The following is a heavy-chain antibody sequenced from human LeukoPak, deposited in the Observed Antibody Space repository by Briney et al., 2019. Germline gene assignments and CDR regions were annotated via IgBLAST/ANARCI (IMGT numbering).Heavy chain of an antibody. D-gene: IGHD2-2*01. J-gene: IGHJ4*02. Sequence: GGSLRLSCAASGFTFSSYGMHWVRQAPGKGLEWVAVIWYDGSNKYYADSVKGRFTISRDNSKNTLYLQMNSLRAEDTAVYYCARAQGMRVGSPIVVVPAAMVDYWGQGTLVTVSS. CDR2: IWYDGSNK. CDR1: GFTFSSYG. V-gene: IGHV3-33*01. CDR3: ARAQGMRVGSPIVVVPAAMVDY.